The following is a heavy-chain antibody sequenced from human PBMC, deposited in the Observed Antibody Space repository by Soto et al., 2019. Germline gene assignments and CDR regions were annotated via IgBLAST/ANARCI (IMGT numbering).Heavy chain of an antibody. V-gene: IGHV4-61*01. J-gene: IGHJ6*02. Sequence: QVQLQESGPGLVKPSETLSLTCTVSGGSISSINNHFSNHYCSWIRLSPGKGLEWIGYISNIGFSRYNPPLKSRVSISADTSKNRSSLKLTSVTAADTAVYYFTTQRFGGIHGLVDVCGQGTTVTVSS. CDR2: ISNIGFS. CDR1: GGSISSINNHFSNHY. CDR3: TTQRFGGIHGLVDV. D-gene: IGHD3-10*01.